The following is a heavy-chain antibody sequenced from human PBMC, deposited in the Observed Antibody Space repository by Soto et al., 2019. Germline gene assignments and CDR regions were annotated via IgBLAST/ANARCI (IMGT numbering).Heavy chain of an antibody. V-gene: IGHV1-2*04. J-gene: IGHJ3*02. Sequence: VNVSCKASGYTFTGYYMHWVRQAPGQGLEWMGWINPNSGGTNYAQKFQGWVTVTRDTSISTAYMELSRLRSDDTAVYYCARGVKEQWLSDAFDIWGQGTMVTVSS. D-gene: IGHD6-19*01. CDR3: ARGVKEQWLSDAFDI. CDR1: GYTFTGYY. CDR2: INPNSGGT.